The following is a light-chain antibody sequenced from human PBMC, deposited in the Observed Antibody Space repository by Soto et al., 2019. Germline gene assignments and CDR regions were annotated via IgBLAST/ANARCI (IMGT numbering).Light chain of an antibody. CDR1: ESVSNSH. V-gene: IGKV3-20*01. Sequence: EIVLTQSPGTLSLSPGKRATLSCRASESVSNSHLAWYQQKPGQAPRLLIYGASNRATGIPDRFTGSGSGTDFTLTISRLEPEDFVVYYCQQYGSLYIFGQGTKLEIK. J-gene: IGKJ2*01. CDR3: QQYGSLYI. CDR2: GAS.